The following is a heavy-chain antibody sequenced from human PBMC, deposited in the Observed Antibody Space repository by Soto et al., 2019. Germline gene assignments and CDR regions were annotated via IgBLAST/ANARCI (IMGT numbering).Heavy chain of an antibody. D-gene: IGHD3-10*01. CDR2: ILNDGSNR. V-gene: IGHV3-33*01. CDR1: GFTFSNYG. CDR3: ARDDEYSGNGMDV. J-gene: IGHJ6*02. Sequence: QVQLVESGGGVVQPGRSLRLSCAASGFTFSNYGMHWVRQAPGKGLEWVAVILNDGSNRYHADSVKDRFTISRDNSKNMLYLQRNSLRAEDTALYYCARDDEYSGNGMDVWGQGTTVTVS.